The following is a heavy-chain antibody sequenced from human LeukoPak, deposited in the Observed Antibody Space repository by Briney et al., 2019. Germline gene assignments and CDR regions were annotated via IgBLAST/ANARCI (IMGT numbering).Heavy chain of an antibody. CDR3: ARASHGDY. CDR1: GFTFSSYA. V-gene: IGHV4-39*07. Sequence: PGGSLRLSCAASGFTFSSYAMSWVRQAPGKGLEWIGSIYYSGSTYYNPSLKSRVTISVDTSKNQFSLRLSSVTAADTAVYYCARASHGDYWGQGTLVTVSS. CDR2: IYYSGST. J-gene: IGHJ4*02.